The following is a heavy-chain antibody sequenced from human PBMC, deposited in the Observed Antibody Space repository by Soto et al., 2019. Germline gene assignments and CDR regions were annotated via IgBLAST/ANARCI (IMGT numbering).Heavy chain of an antibody. J-gene: IGHJ4*02. CDR3: AKEGGGGAAMVTSYFDY. V-gene: IGHV3-23*01. CDR1: GITFNNYA. Sequence: EVQLLESGGGLVQPGGSLRLSCAASGITFNNYALNWVRQAPGKGLEWVSGISGSGTGTYYADSVKGRFTISRDNSKSMVYLHMNSLRADDTAIYYCAKEGGGGAAMVTSYFDYWGQGTLVTVSS. CDR2: ISGSGTGT. D-gene: IGHD5-18*01.